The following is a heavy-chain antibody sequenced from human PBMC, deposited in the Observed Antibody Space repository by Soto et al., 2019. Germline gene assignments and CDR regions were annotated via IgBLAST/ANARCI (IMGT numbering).Heavy chain of an antibody. Sequence: PGGSLRLSCAASGFTFSSYAMSWVRQAPGKGLEWVSAISGSGGSTYYADSVKGRFTISRDNSKNPLYLQMNSLRAEDTAVYYCAKSPGMYYYDSSGYYHYDYWGQGTLVTVSS. V-gene: IGHV3-23*01. J-gene: IGHJ4*02. D-gene: IGHD3-22*01. CDR2: ISGSGGST. CDR3: AKSPGMYYYDSSGYYHYDY. CDR1: GFTFSSYA.